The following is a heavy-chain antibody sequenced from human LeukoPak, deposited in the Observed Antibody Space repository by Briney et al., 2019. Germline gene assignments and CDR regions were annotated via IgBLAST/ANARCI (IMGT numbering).Heavy chain of an antibody. J-gene: IGHJ3*01. CDR3: ARSNILNAFEV. D-gene: IGHD2/OR15-2a*01. Sequence: GGSLRLSCAASRFTLSSYEMNSVRQAPGKGLGWVSYISSDGNNIYYADSVKGRFTISRNDAKNSLYLQMSSRRGEDTAFYYCARSNILNAFEVWGQGTMVTVSS. CDR1: RFTLSSYE. CDR2: ISSDGNNI. V-gene: IGHV3-48*03.